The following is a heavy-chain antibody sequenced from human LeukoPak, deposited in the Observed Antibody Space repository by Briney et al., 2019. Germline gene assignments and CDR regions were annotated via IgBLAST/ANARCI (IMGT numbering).Heavy chain of an antibody. CDR1: GYTFTGYY. CDR2: INPNSGGT. Sequence: ASVKVSCKASGYTFTGYYMHWVRQAPGQGLEWMGRINPNSGGTNYAQKFQGRVTMTRDTSISTAYMELSRLRSDDPAVYYCARGTMTTVTTGIGYWGQGTLVTVSS. J-gene: IGHJ4*02. D-gene: IGHD4-17*01. CDR3: ARGTMTTVTTGIGY. V-gene: IGHV1-2*06.